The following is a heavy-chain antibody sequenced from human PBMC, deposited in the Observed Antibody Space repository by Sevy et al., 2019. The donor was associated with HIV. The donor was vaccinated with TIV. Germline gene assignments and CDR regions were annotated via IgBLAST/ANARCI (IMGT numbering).Heavy chain of an antibody. Sequence: GGSLRLSCAASGFTFSSYAMHWVRQAPGKGLEWVAVISYDGSNKYYADSVKGRFTISRDNSKNTLYLQRNSLRAEDTAVYYCARTYYDFWSGYYKDYYYYGMDVWGQGTTVTVSS. CDR2: ISYDGSNK. CDR3: ARTYYDFWSGYYKDYYYYGMDV. CDR1: GFTFSSYA. V-gene: IGHV3-30-3*01. J-gene: IGHJ6*02. D-gene: IGHD3-3*01.